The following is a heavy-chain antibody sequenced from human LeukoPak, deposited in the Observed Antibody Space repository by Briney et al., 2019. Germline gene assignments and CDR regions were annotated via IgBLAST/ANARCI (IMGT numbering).Heavy chain of an antibody. D-gene: IGHD5-18*01. CDR2: ISSSSSYI. CDR3: ARDCGYSYGYGY. V-gene: IGHV3-21*01. Sequence: PGGSLRLSCAASGFPVISNFMSWVRQAPGRGLEWVSSISSSSSYIYYADSVKGRFTTSRDNAKNSLYLQMNSLRAEDTAVYYCARDCGYSYGYGYWGQGTLVTVSS. J-gene: IGHJ4*02. CDR1: GFPVISNF.